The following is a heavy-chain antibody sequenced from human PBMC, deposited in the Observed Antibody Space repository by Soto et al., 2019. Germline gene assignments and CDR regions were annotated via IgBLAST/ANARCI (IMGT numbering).Heavy chain of an antibody. V-gene: IGHV3-23*04. CDR1: GFIFSNYV. CDR3: AKRPRALLTFDY. CDR2: ISDSGGTS. J-gene: IGHJ4*02. D-gene: IGHD1-26*01. Sequence: EVQLVDSGGGLVQPGGSLRLSCAASGFIFSNYVMSWVRQAPGKGLEWVSSISDSGGTSYYADSVKGRFTISRDNFKNTLYQEMNSLRAEDTAIYYCAKRPRALLTFDYWGQGTLVTVSS.